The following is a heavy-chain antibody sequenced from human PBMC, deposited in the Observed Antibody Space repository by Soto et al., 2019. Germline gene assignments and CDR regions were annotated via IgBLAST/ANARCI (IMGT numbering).Heavy chain of an antibody. CDR2: IIPIFGTA. CDR1: GGTFSSYA. Sequence: SVKVSCKASGGTFSSYAISWVRQAPGQGLEWMGGIIPIFGTANYAQKFQGRVTITADKSTSTAYMELSSLRSEDTAVYYCARASGYCSGGSCYEEVYWGQGTLVTVS. V-gene: IGHV1-69*06. CDR3: ARASGYCSGGSCYEEVY. D-gene: IGHD2-15*01. J-gene: IGHJ4*02.